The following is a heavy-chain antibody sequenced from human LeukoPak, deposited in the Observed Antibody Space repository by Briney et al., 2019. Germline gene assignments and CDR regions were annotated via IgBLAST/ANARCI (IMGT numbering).Heavy chain of an antibody. CDR1: GFIFIGYF. J-gene: IGHJ5*02. CDR3: AKASVAIPQYCNS. V-gene: IGHV3-23*01. CDR2: ISGTGSST. Sequence: PGGSLRLSCAASGFIFIGYFMSWVRQAPGKGLEWVSTISGTGSSTYYADSAKGRFTISRDNSKDTLFLQLNSLTAADTAMYFCAKASVAIPQYCNSWGQGTLVTVSS. D-gene: IGHD2-2*02.